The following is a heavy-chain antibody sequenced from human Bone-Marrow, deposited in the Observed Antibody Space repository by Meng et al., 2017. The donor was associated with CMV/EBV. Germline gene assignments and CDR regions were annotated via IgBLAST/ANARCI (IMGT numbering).Heavy chain of an antibody. CDR1: GGAISNYY. J-gene: IGHJ4*02. CDR2: VYYSGTT. CDR3: ARARGSHYFDY. V-gene: IGHV4-59*01. D-gene: IGHD3-10*01. Sequence: SETLSLTCSVSGGAISNYYWSWIRQPPGKGLEWIGYVYYSGTTNYNPYLKSRVSISVDTSKNQFSLKLSSVTAADTAVYYCARARGSHYFDYWGQGTLVTVAS.